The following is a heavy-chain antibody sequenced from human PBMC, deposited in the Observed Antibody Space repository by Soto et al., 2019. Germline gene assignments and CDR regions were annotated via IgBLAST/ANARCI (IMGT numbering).Heavy chain of an antibody. CDR1: ADSSTFSNSY. CDR3: ARHRIEVVWRGFDY. J-gene: IGHJ4*02. V-gene: IGHV4-39*01. D-gene: IGHD1-1*01. CDR2: SSYNGGT. Sequence: QLQLQESGPGLVKPSETLSLTCTVSADSSTFSNSYWGWLRQPPGKGLQWIGSSSYNGGTFYNPSLKGRVAISVDTSKKQSSLQVTSVTAADTAMYFCARHRIEVVWRGFDYWGQGSPVTVSS.